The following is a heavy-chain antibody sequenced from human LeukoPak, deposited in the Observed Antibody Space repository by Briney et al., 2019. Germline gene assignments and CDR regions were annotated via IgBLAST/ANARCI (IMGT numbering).Heavy chain of an antibody. CDR2: IYYSGRT. J-gene: IGHJ3*02. CDR1: GGSISSDH. Sequence: PSETLFLTCTVSGGSISSDHWSWIRQPPGKGLEWIGCIYYSGRTYYNPSLKSRVTISVDMSKSQFSLRLTSVTAADTAVYYCARKNDFDIWGQGTLVTVSS. D-gene: IGHD2/OR15-2a*01. CDR3: ARKNDFDI. V-gene: IGHV4-59*01.